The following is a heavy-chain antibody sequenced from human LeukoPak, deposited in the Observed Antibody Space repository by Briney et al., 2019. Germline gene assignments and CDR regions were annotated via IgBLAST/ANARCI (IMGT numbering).Heavy chain of an antibody. CDR1: GGSISSHY. V-gene: IGHV4-59*11. Sequence: SETLSLTCTVSGGSISSHYWSWIRQPPGKGLEWIGYIYYSGSTNYNPSPKSRVTISVDTSKNQFSLKLSSVTAADTAVYYCARVFYGSGWSSLYYYYYYMDVWGKGTTVTVSS. J-gene: IGHJ6*03. D-gene: IGHD6-19*01. CDR2: IYYSGST. CDR3: ARVFYGSGWSSLYYYYYYMDV.